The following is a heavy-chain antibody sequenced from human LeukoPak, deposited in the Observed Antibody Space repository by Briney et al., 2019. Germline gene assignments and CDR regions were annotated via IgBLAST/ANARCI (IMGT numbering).Heavy chain of an antibody. CDR2: INHSGST. CDR1: GGSLSGYY. D-gene: IGHD6-13*01. Sequence: SETLSLTCAVYGGSLSGYYWSWIRQPPGKGLEWIGEINHSGSTNYNPSLKSRVTISVDTSKNQFSLKLTSVTAADTAVYYCARLGKRDGSTWLDSWGQGTLVTVSS. V-gene: IGHV4-34*01. CDR3: ARLGKRDGSTWLDS. J-gene: IGHJ4*02.